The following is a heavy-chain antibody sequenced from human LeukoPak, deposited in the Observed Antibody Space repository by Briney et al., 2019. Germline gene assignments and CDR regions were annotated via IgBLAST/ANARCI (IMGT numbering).Heavy chain of an antibody. J-gene: IGHJ6*04. CDR3: AKTPYYYGSGSSLYYCGMDV. D-gene: IGHD3-10*01. CDR1: GGTFSSYA. Sequence: ASVKVSCKASGGTFSSYAISWVRQAPGQGLEWMGGIIPIFGTANYAQKFQGRVTITADESTSTAYMELSSLRSEDTAVYYCAKTPYYYGSGSSLYYCGMDVWGKGTTVTVSS. V-gene: IGHV1-69*01. CDR2: IIPIFGTA.